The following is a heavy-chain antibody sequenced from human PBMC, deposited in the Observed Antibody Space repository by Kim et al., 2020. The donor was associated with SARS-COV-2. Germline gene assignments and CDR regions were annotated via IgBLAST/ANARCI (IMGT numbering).Heavy chain of an antibody. CDR2: ISGSGGST. V-gene: IGHV3-23*01. CDR1: GFTFSSYA. Sequence: GGSLRLSCAASGFTFSSYAMSWVRQAPGKGLEWVSGISGSGGSTYYADSVKGRFTISRDNSKNTLYLQMHSLRAEDTAVYYCAKDLSLWFGEADYYSLYGMDVWGQGTTVTVSS. D-gene: IGHD3-10*01. CDR3: AKDLSLWFGEADYYSLYGMDV. J-gene: IGHJ6*02.